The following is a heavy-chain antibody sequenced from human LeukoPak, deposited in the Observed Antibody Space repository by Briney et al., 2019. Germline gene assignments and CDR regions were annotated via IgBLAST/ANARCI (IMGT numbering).Heavy chain of an antibody. CDR2: IYSGGSI. CDR3: ARHSNDFWSGYYTFDY. J-gene: IGHJ4*02. V-gene: IGHV3-53*01. Sequence: GSLRLSCAASGFTVSSNYMSWVRQAPGKGLEWVSVIYSGGSIYYADSVKGRFTISRDNSKNTLYLQMNSLRAEDTAVYYCARHSNDFWSGYYTFDYWGQGTLVTVSS. CDR1: GFTVSSNY. D-gene: IGHD3-3*01.